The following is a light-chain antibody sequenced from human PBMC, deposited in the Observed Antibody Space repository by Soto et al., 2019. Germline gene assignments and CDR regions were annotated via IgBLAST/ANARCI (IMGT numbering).Light chain of an antibody. CDR3: QQYGSSPIT. Sequence: DIQMTQSPSTLSASVGDRVTITCRASQSISSWLAWYQQKPGKAPKLLIYKASSLESGVPSRFSGRGFGTEFTLTISRLEPEDFAVYYCQQYGSSPITFGQGTRLEIK. CDR2: KAS. J-gene: IGKJ5*01. CDR1: QSISSW. V-gene: IGKV1-5*03.